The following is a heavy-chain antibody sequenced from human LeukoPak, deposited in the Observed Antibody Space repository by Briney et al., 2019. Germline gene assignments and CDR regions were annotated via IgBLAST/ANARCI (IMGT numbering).Heavy chain of an antibody. V-gene: IGHV1-69*13. CDR1: GGTFSSYA. Sequence: ASVKVSCKASGGTFSSYAISWVRQAPGQGLEWMGGIIPIFGTANYAQKFQGRVTITADESTSTAYMELSSLRSEDTAVYYCARDSNGSGIDEYYFDYWGQGTLVTVSS. CDR2: IIPIFGTA. D-gene: IGHD3-10*01. J-gene: IGHJ4*02. CDR3: ARDSNGSGIDEYYFDY.